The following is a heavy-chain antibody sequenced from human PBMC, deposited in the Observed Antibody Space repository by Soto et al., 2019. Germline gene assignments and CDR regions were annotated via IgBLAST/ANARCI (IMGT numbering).Heavy chain of an antibody. D-gene: IGHD3-22*01. V-gene: IGHV1-69*02. J-gene: IGHJ4*02. CDR2: IIPILRKA. Sequence: QVQLVQSGAEVKKPGSSVKVSCKVSGGTFSTQTINWVRQAPGQGLEWLGGIIPILRKANYAQKFQCRVTILADRSTSTGYMELSSLRSEDTAVYYCASNLPNNDDSAGYSAFWGQGTQVTVSS. CDR1: GGTFSTQT. CDR3: ASNLPNNDDSAGYSAF.